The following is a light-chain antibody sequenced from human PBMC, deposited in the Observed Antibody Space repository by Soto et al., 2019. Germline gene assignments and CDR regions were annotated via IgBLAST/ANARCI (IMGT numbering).Light chain of an antibody. Sequence: QSALTQPASVSGSPGQSITISCTGTSSDVGGYNYVSWYQQHPGKAPKLMIYEVSNRPSGVSHRFSGSKSGNTASMTISGLQGEDEADYYCSSYTSSSKNVFGTGTKVTGL. V-gene: IGLV2-14*01. CDR3: SSYTSSSKNV. J-gene: IGLJ1*01. CDR2: EVS. CDR1: SSDVGGYNY.